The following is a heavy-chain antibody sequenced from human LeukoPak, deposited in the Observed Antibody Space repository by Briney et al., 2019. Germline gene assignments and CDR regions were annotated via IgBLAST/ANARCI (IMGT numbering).Heavy chain of an antibody. V-gene: IGHV3-30*18. CDR1: GFTFSSYG. D-gene: IGHD6-13*01. J-gene: IGHJ5*02. CDR3: AKGVHSSSWNNWFDP. CDR2: ISYDGSNK. Sequence: GRSLRLSCAASGFTFSSYGMHWVRQAPGKGLEWVAVISYDGSNKYYADSVKGRFTISRDNSKNTLYLQMNSLRAEDTAVYYCAKGVHSSSWNNWFDPWGQGTLVTVSS.